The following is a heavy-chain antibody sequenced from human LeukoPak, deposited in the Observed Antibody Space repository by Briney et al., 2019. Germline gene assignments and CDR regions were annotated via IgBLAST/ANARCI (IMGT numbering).Heavy chain of an antibody. CDR3: AREGVWRQQLVDYYYGMDV. Sequence: GGSLRLSCAASGFPFSSYWMHWVRQVPGKGLVWVSRINRDGSSTSYADSVKGRFTISRDNAKNTLYLQMNSLRAEDTAVYYCAREGVWRQQLVDYYYGMDVWGQGTTVTVSS. CDR2: INRDGSST. CDR1: GFPFSSYW. V-gene: IGHV3-74*01. D-gene: IGHD6-13*01. J-gene: IGHJ6*02.